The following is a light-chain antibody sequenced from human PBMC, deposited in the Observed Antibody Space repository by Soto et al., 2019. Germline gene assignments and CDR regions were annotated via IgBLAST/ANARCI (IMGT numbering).Light chain of an antibody. CDR1: SSDVGGYNY. CDR3: SSYTSSSTPVA. J-gene: IGLJ2*01. V-gene: IGLV2-14*01. CDR2: DVS. Sequence: QSALTQPASVSGSPGQSITISCTGTSSDVGGYNYVSWYQQHPGKAPKLMIYDVSNRPSGVSNRFSGSKSGNTASLTIPGRPAEDEAGYCCSSYTSSSTPVAFGGGSKVTVL.